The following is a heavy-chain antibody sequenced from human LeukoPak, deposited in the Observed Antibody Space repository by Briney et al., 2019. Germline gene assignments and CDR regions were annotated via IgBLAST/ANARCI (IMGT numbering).Heavy chain of an antibody. D-gene: IGHD1-20*01. CDR1: GFTFSNHW. J-gene: IGHJ4*02. Sequence: GGSLRLSCAASGFTFSNHWMSWVRQAPGKGLEWVSVIYSGGSTYYADSVKGRFTISRDISKNTLYLQMNSLRAEDTAVYYCARYLTGSFDYWGQGTLVTVSS. V-gene: IGHV3-53*01. CDR3: ARYLTGSFDY. CDR2: IYSGGST.